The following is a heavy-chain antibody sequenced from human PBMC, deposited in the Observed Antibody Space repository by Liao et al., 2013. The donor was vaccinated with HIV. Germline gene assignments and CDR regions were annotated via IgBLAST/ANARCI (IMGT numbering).Heavy chain of an antibody. J-gene: IGHJ3*02. CDR2: FDHSGST. CDR1: GGSISSTGYY. Sequence: QLQLQESGPGLVKPSETLSLTCTVSGGSISSTGYYWGWIRQPPGKRLKWIGSFDHSGSTYYSPSLKSRATISIDTSKNQFSLKLMSMTAADTAVYYCARRPIVAPVRHAFDIWGQGTLATVSS. D-gene: IGHD5-12*01. CDR3: ARRPIVAPVRHAFDI. V-gene: IGHV4-39*07.